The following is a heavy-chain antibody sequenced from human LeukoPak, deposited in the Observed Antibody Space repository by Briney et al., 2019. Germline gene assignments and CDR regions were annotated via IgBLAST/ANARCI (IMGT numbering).Heavy chain of an antibody. V-gene: IGHV1-24*01. J-gene: IGHJ6*03. CDR3: ARVGITMVRGVIITYYHYMDV. CDR2: FDPEDGET. D-gene: IGHD3-10*01. CDR1: GYTLTELS. Sequence: ASVRVSCKVSGYTLTELSMHWVRQAPGKGLEWMGGFDPEDGETIYAQKFQGRVTMTEDTSTDTAYMELSSLRSEDTAVYYCARVGITMVRGVIITYYHYMDVWGKGTTVTISS.